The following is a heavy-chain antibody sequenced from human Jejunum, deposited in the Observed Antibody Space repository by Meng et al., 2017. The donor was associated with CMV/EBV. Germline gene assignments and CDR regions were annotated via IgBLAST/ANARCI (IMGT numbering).Heavy chain of an antibody. CDR2: ISSRSNYM. CDR1: FTFSSYS. Sequence: FTFSSYSMNWVRQAPGKGLEWVSSISSRSNYMYYADSVEGRFTVSRDNATNSLYLQMNSLGAEDTAVYYCARTVVGATLMGLTYDFDYWGQGTLVTVSS. CDR3: ARTVVGATLMGLTYDFDY. J-gene: IGHJ4*02. D-gene: IGHD1-26*01. V-gene: IGHV3-21*01.